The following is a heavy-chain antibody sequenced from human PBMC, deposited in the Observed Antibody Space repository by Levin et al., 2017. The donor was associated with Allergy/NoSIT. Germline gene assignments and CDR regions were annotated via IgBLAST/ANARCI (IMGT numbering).Heavy chain of an antibody. J-gene: IGHJ3*01. D-gene: IGHD1-1*01. V-gene: IGHV3-23*01. Sequence: PGGSLRLSCAASGFTFSDYAMTWVRQAPGKGLEWVSVITGGGFNTYYGDSVKGRFTVSRDNSKNTLYLELNSLRAEDTAVYYCAKKQGGTSGFSFDVWGQGTMVTASS. CDR3: AKKQGGTSGFSFDV. CDR2: ITGGGFNT. CDR1: GFTFSDYA.